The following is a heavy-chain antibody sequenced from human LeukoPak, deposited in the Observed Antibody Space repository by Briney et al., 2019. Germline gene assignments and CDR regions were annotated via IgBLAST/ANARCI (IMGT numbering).Heavy chain of an antibody. CDR1: GGSISGHY. D-gene: IGHD3-16*01. Sequence: SETLSLTCSVSGGSISGHYWSWIRQSPWNGLEWIGHASYSGETKYNPSLKSRVSISVDTSKNHFSLKVRSVTAADTALYFCARVSVRPYYDGGRHSTVLLFDNWGLGTLVTVSS. J-gene: IGHJ4*02. V-gene: IGHV4-59*11. CDR2: ASYSGET. CDR3: ARVSVRPYYDGGRHSTVLLFDN.